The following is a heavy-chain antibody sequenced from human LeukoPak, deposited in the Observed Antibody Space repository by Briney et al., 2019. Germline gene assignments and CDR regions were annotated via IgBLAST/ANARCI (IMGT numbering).Heavy chain of an antibody. D-gene: IGHD3-16*01. J-gene: IGHJ4*02. V-gene: IGHV4-30-2*01. CDR2: IYHSGST. Sequence: SETLSLTCTVSGGPISSGGYYWSWIRQPPGKGLEWIGYIYHSGSTYYNPSLKSRVTISMDKSRNQFSLKVTSVTAADTAVYYCARHIGIPGLRGFDYWGQGTLVTVSS. CDR1: GGPISSGGYY. CDR3: ARHIGIPGLRGFDY.